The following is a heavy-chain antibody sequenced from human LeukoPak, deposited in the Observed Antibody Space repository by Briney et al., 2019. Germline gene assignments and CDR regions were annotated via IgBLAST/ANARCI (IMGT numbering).Heavy chain of an antibody. CDR1: GYTFSGFY. Sequence: ASVRVSCKPSGYTFSGFYIHWVRQAPGEGLEWMGWISPNSGGTDYAQRFQGRVTMTRDTSISTAYMELSSVRSDDTAVYYCAIQPWGSGNNWYFDLWGRSTLVTVSA. J-gene: IGHJ2*01. V-gene: IGHV1-2*02. D-gene: IGHD7-27*01. CDR2: ISPNSGGT. CDR3: AIQPWGSGNNWYFDL.